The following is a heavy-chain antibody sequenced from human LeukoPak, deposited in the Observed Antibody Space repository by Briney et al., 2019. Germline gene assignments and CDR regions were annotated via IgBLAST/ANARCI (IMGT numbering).Heavy chain of an antibody. V-gene: IGHV4-61*02. D-gene: IGHD3-10*01. CDR2: IYTSGST. CDR3: ARDLGKFGDLY. Sequence: ASETLSLTCTVSGGSISSGSYYWSWIRQPAGKGLEWIGRIYTSGSTNYNPSLKSRVTISVDTSKNQFSLKLSSVTAADTAVYYCARDLGKFGDLYWGQGTLVTVSS. J-gene: IGHJ4*02. CDR1: GGSISSGSYY.